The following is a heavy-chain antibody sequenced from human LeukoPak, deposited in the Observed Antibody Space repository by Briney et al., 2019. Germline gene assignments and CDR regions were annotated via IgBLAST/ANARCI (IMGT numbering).Heavy chain of an antibody. CDR3: ARRPRGQGYYYDSSGYYNWFDP. V-gene: IGHV3-7*01. J-gene: IGHJ5*02. CDR1: GFTFSSYW. Sequence: GSLRLSCAASGFTFSSYWMSSVRQAPGKGLECVANIKQDGSEKYYVDSVKGRFTISRDNAKNSLYLQMNSLRAEDTAVYYCARRPRGQGYYYDSSGYYNWFDPWGQGTLVTVSS. D-gene: IGHD3-22*01. CDR2: IKQDGSEK.